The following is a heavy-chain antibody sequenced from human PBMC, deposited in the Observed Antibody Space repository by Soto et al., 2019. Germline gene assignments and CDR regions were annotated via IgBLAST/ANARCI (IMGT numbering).Heavy chain of an antibody. Sequence: ASVKVSCKASGYTFTSYGISWVRQAPGQGLEWMGWISAYNGNTNYAQKLQGRVTMTTDTSTSTAYMELRSLRSDDTAVYYCAFVNYDYIWGSYPYWCQGILVSVS. J-gene: IGHJ4*02. CDR1: GYTFTSYG. CDR3: AFVNYDYIWGSYPY. CDR2: ISAYNGNT. D-gene: IGHD3-16*02. V-gene: IGHV1-18*01.